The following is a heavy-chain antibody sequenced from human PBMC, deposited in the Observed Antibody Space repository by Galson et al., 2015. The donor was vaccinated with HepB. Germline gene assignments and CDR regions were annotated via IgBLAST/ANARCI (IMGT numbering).Heavy chain of an antibody. Sequence: SLRLSCAASGFTFGDYAMSWFRQAPGKGLEWVGFIRSKAYGGTTEYAASVKGRFTISRDDSKSIAYLQMNSLKTEDTAVYYCTRGFDTVWEPWAFDIWGQGTMVTVSS. CDR1: GFTFGDYA. CDR2: IRSKAYGGTT. J-gene: IGHJ3*02. CDR3: TRGFDTVWEPWAFDI. V-gene: IGHV3-49*03. D-gene: IGHD1-26*01.